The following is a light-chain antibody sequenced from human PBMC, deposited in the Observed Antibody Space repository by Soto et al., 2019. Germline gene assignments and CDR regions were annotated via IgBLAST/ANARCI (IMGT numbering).Light chain of an antibody. J-gene: IGLJ2*01. V-gene: IGLV1-40*01. CDR3: LSYDTSLRGV. CDR1: SSNIGAGFD. Sequence: QSVLTQPPSASGAPGQTVTISCTGTSSNIGAGFDVYWYQQLPGAAPQLLIYANTDRPSGVPARFSGSKSATSAPLAISGLQPEDEADYFCLSYDTSLRGVFGGGTKLTVL. CDR2: ANT.